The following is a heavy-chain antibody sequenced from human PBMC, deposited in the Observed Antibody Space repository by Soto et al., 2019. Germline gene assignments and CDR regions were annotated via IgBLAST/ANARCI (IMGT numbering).Heavy chain of an antibody. CDR1: GATLDTFINFG. V-gene: IGHV1-69*13. Sequence: SVKVSCKASGATLDTFINFGITWVRRAPGQGLEWMGGILPVFGTPHYAQKFQGRVTIRADESTRTAYMELSSLRSEDTAVYYCARATLGGYSRKTGDAFDIWGQGTMVTVSS. D-gene: IGHD2-2*02. CDR3: ARATLGGYSRKTGDAFDI. J-gene: IGHJ3*02. CDR2: ILPVFGTP.